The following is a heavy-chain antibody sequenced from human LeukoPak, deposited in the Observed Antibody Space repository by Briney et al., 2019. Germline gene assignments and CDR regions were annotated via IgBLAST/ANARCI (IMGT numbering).Heavy chain of an antibody. D-gene: IGHD3-22*01. CDR1: GFTFSNYW. J-gene: IGHJ5*02. CDR2: INSDGSST. V-gene: IGHV3-74*01. CDR3: ARDLGQYYDTSDNWFDP. Sequence: PGGSLRLSCAASGFTFSNYWMNWVRQAPGKGLVWVSRINSDGSSTSYADSVKGRFTISRDNAKNTLNLQMNSLRAEDTAVYYCARDLGQYYDTSDNWFDPWGQGTLVTVSS.